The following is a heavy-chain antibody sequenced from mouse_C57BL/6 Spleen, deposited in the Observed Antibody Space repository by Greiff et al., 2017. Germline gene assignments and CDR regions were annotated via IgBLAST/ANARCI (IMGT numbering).Heavy chain of an antibody. D-gene: IGHD2-1*01. V-gene: IGHV1-26*01. CDR1: GYTFTDYY. CDR3: ARLGKQAMDY. J-gene: IGHJ4*01. Sequence: VQLQQSGPELVKPGASVKISCKASGYTFTDYYMNWVKQSHGKSLEWIGDINPNNGGTSYNQKFKGKATLTVDKSSSTAYMELRSLTSEDSAVYYCARLGKQAMDYWGQGTSVTVSS. CDR2: INPNNGGT.